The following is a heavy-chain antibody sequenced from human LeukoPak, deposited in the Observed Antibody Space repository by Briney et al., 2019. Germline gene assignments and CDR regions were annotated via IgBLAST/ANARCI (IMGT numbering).Heavy chain of an antibody. J-gene: IGHJ6*03. Sequence: SETLSLTCTVSGGSITSSNYYWSWIRQPPGKGLAWIGYIYYSGSTNYNPSLKSRVTISVDTSKNQFSLKLSSVTAADTAVYYCARVYADYVDYYYYYMDVWGKGTTVTVSS. CDR1: GGSITSSNYY. V-gene: IGHV4-61*01. D-gene: IGHD4-17*01. CDR2: IYYSGST. CDR3: ARVYADYVDYYYYYMDV.